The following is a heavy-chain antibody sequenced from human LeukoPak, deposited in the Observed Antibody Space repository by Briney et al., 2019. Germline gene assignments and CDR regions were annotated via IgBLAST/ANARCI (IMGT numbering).Heavy chain of an antibody. CDR3: ATDLGEDSSIWLDS. D-gene: IGHD6-6*01. CDR2: INPNSGGT. Sequence: GASVEVSCKASGYTFTGYYMHWVRQAPGQGLEWMGWINPNSGGTNYAQKFQGRVTMTRDTSISTAYMELSRLRSEDTAVYYCATDLGEDSSIWLDSWGQGTLVTVSS. V-gene: IGHV1-2*02. J-gene: IGHJ5*01. CDR1: GYTFTGYY.